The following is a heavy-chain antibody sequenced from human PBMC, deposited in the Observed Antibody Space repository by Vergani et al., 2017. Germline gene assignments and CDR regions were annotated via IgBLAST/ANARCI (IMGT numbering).Heavy chain of an antibody. Sequence: QLQLQESGPGLVKPSETLSLTCTVSGGSISSSSYYWGWIRQPPGKGLEWIGSIYYSGSTYYNPSLKSRVTISVDTSKNQFSLKLSSVTAADTAVYYCARHTRRGEDPTVDYWGQGTLVTVSS. CDR1: GGSISSSSYY. CDR3: ARHTRRGEDPTVDY. J-gene: IGHJ4*02. V-gene: IGHV4-39*01. CDR2: IYYSGST. D-gene: IGHD3-10*01.